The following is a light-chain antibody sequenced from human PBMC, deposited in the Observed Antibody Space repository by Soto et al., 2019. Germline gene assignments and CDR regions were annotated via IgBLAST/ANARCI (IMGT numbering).Light chain of an antibody. J-gene: IGKJ4*01. CDR2: DAS. Sequence: DIQMTQSPSSLSASVGDRVTITCQASQDISNYLNWYQQKPGKAPKLLIYDASNLETGVPSRFSGSGAGTDVTFTSSSLQPEDMATYYCQQYDNLPLTFGGGTKVEIK. CDR1: QDISNY. V-gene: IGKV1-33*01. CDR3: QQYDNLPLT.